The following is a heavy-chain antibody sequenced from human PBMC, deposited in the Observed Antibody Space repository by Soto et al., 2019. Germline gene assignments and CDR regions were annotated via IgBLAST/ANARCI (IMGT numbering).Heavy chain of an antibody. CDR1: GFTSSSYA. CDR2: ISGNGGRT. D-gene: IGHD6-19*01. V-gene: IGHV3-23*01. J-gene: IGHJ4*02. CDR3: AKDNRWLVPTYFDY. Sequence: EVQLLESGGGLVQPGGSLRLSCAASGFTSSSYAMNWVRQAPGKGLEWVSVISGNGGRTDYADSVKGRFTISRDNFKNTLYLQMNSLRVEDTAVYYCAKDNRWLVPTYFDYWGQGTLVTVSS.